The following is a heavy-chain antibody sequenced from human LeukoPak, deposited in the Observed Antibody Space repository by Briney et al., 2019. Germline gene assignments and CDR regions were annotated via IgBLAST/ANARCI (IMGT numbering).Heavy chain of an antibody. CDR1: GFTLSSYE. D-gene: IGHD6-19*01. Sequence: PGGSLTLSCAASGFTLSSYEINWVRQAPGKGLGWDSYIGSRSTTIYYADSVKGRFIIPRDNTKRPLYLEMNSLRAEDAAVYYCARERGYTSGSYLDYWGQGTLLT. V-gene: IGHV3-48*03. J-gene: IGHJ4*02. CDR2: IGSRSTTI. CDR3: ARERGYTSGSYLDY.